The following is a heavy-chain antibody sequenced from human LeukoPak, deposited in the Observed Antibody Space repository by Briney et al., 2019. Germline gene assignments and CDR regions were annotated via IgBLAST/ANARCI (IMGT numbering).Heavy chain of an antibody. CDR2: MYYSGST. D-gene: IGHD3-10*01. V-gene: IGHV4-39*07. CDR3: GRDIRGLYYYGSGPMGPPDYYFDY. J-gene: IGHJ4*02. CDR1: GGSISSSSYC. Sequence: PSETLSLTCTVSGGSISSSSYCWGWIRQPPGKGLEWLGSMYYSGSTYYNSSLKSRVTISVDTSKSQFSLKLNSVTAADTAVYYCGRDIRGLYYYGSGPMGPPDYYFDYWGQGTLVTVSS.